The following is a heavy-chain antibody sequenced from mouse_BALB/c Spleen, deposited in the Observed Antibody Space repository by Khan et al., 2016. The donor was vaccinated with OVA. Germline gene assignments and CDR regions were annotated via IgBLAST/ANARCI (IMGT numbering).Heavy chain of an antibody. D-gene: IGHD2-3*01. V-gene: IGHV5-6-5*01. CDR3: ARGYDGYYYAMDY. CDR2: ISSGGST. Sequence: EVELVESGGGLVKPGGSLKLSCAASGFTFSSYAMSWVRQTPGKRLEWVASISSGGSTYYPDSVKGRFTISRDNARNILYLQMSSLRSEDTAMYYCARGYDGYYYAMDYWGQGTSVTVSS. J-gene: IGHJ4*01. CDR1: GFTFSSYA.